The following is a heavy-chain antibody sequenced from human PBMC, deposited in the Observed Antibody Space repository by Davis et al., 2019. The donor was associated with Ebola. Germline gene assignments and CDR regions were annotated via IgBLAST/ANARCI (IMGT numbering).Heavy chain of an antibody. CDR1: GGSISSAGYS. Sequence: MPSETLSLTCAVSGGSISSAGYSWSWIRQPPGKGLEWIGYIYHSGSTYYNPSLKSRVTISVDRSKNQFSLKLSSVTAADTAVYYCARGKPFGSSFWFDPWGQGTLVTVSS. V-gene: IGHV4-30-2*01. CDR3: ARGKPFGSSFWFDP. CDR2: IYHSGST. D-gene: IGHD6-13*01. J-gene: IGHJ5*02.